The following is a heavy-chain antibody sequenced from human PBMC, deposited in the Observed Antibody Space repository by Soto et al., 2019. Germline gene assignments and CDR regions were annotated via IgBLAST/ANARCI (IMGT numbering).Heavy chain of an antibody. Sequence: VQLVESGGGVVQPGRSLRLSCAASGFTFSSYAINWVRQAPGKGLEWLAVISHDGSNTYYADFVKGRFTISRDNSKNTLYLQINSLRAEDTAVYYCARDRQEGAVAETLAYWGQGTLVTVSS. CDR1: GFTFSSYA. CDR3: ARDRQEGAVAETLAY. V-gene: IGHV3-30*04. D-gene: IGHD6-19*01. J-gene: IGHJ4*02. CDR2: ISHDGSNT.